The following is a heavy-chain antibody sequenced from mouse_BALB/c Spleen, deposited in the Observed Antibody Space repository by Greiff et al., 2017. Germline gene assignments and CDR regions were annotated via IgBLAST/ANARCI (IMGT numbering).Heavy chain of an antibody. CDR2: INPSNGGT. Sequence: VQLQQPGAELVKPGASVKLSCKASGYTFTSYYMYWVKQRPGQGLEWIGGINPSNGGTNFNEKFKSKATLTVDKSSSTAYMQLSSLTSEDSAVYYCTRSSYYAMDYWGQGTSATVSS. V-gene: IGHV1S81*02. CDR1: GYTFTSYY. CDR3: TRSSYYAMDY. J-gene: IGHJ4*01.